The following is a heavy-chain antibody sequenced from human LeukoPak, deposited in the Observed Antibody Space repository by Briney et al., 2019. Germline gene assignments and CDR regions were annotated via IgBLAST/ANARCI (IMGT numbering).Heavy chain of an antibody. D-gene: IGHD2-2*03. V-gene: IGHV4-34*01. Sequence: PSETLSLTCAVYGGSFSGYYWSWIRQPPGKWLEWIGEINHSGSTNYNPSLKSRVTISVDTSKNQFSLKLSSVTAADTAVYYCARAGYCSSTSCYNPAYNWFDPWGQGTLVTVSS. CDR1: GGSFSGYY. CDR2: INHSGST. CDR3: ARAGYCSSTSCYNPAYNWFDP. J-gene: IGHJ5*02.